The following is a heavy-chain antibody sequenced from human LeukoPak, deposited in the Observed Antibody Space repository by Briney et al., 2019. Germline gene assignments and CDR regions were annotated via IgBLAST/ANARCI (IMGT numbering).Heavy chain of an antibody. J-gene: IGHJ4*02. CDR2: ISGTGGTT. Sequence: GGSLRLSCAASGFTFSNYGMNWVRQAPGKGLEWVSRISGTGGTTFYADSVKGRFTISRDNSKNTLYLQMNSLRAEDTAVYYCAKTYGGGSDYWGQGTLVTVSS. D-gene: IGHD3-16*01. CDR1: GFTFSNYG. V-gene: IGHV3-23*01. CDR3: AKTYGGGSDY.